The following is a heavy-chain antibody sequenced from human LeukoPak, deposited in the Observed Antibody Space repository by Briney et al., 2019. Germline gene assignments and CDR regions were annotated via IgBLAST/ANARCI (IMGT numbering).Heavy chain of an antibody. CDR1: GGSISSYY. CDR3: ARLGYCSGTSCHDAFDI. CDR2: IYYSGST. V-gene: IGHV4-59*01. Sequence: SETLSLTCTVSGGSISSYYWSWIRQPPGKGLEWIGYIYYSGSTNYNPSLKSRVTISVDTSKNQFSLKLSSVTAADTAVYYCARLGYCSGTSCHDAFDIWGQGTMVTVSS. J-gene: IGHJ3*02. D-gene: IGHD2-2*01.